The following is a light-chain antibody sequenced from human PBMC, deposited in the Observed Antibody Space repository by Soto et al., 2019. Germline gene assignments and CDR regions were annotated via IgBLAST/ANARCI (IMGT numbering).Light chain of an antibody. J-gene: IGKJ1*01. CDR1: QSISNW. CDR3: QQYNSYS. Sequence: IQMTHSTSTLPASVVDRVTITCRASQSISNWLAWYQQKQGTAPKLLIYHASTLESGVQSRLSGSGSGTEFTLTISSLHPDDFATYYCQQYNSYSFGQGTKVDIK. V-gene: IGKV1-5*01. CDR2: HAS.